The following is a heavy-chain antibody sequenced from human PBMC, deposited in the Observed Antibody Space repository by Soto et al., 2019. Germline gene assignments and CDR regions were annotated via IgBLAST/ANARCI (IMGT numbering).Heavy chain of an antibody. CDR3: ARHSXPTGYSGSWHVKYYFDY. Sequence: PSETLSLTCTVSGGSISSSSYYWGWIRQPPGKGLEWIGSIYYSGSTYYNPSLKSRVTISVDTSKNQFSLKLSSVTAADTAVYYCARHSXPTGYSGSWHVKYYFDYWGQGTLVTVSS. CDR1: GGSISSSSYY. J-gene: IGHJ4*02. D-gene: IGHD6-13*01. V-gene: IGHV4-39*01. CDR2: IYYSGST.